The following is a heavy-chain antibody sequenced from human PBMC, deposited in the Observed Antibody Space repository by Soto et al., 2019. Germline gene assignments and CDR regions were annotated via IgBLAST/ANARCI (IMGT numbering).Heavy chain of an antibody. V-gene: IGHV4-30-4*01. CDR2: IYYSGST. CDR3: ARERPDGSRLDP. D-gene: IGHD6-13*01. J-gene: IGHJ5*02. Sequence: QVQLQESGPGLVKPSQTLSLTCTVSGGSISSGDYYWSWIRQPPGKGLEWIGYIYYSGSTYYNPSRKSRVTISVDTSKTQSSLKLSSVTAADTAVYYCARERPDGSRLDPWGQGTLVTVSS. CDR1: GGSISSGDYY.